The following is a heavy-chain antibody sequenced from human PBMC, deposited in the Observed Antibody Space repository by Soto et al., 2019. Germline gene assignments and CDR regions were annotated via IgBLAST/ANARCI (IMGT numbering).Heavy chain of an antibody. CDR1: GFTFSGYC. J-gene: IGHJ6*02. V-gene: IGHV3-23*01. Sequence: VGSLRLSCAASGFTFSGYCMTWGRQAPGKGLEWVSGIIGSGASTYYADAVKGRFTISRDTSKNTVYLQMNNLRAEDTAVYYCAKNRASSSYSGMDVWGQGTTVTVS. CDR2: IIGSGAST. D-gene: IGHD2-21*01. CDR3: AKNRASSSYSGMDV.